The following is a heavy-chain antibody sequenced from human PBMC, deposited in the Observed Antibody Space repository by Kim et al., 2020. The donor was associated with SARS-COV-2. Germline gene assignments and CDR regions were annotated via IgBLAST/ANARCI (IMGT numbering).Heavy chain of an antibody. CDR2: IYNSGST. CDR1: GGYVNSGGYY. CDR3: VALTFWSRPFGH. J-gene: IGHJ5*02. D-gene: IGHD2-8*02. Sequence: SETLSLTCTVSGGYVNSGGYYWNWIRQHPGKGLEWLGYIYNSGSTYYNPSLASRLDISLDTSENQFSLKLSSVTAADTAIYYCVALTFWSRPFGHWGQGILITVSS. V-gene: IGHV4-31*03.